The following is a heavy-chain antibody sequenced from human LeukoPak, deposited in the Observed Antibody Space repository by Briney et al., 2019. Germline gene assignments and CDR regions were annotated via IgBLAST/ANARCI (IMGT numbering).Heavy chain of an antibody. Sequence: GGSLRLSCAASGFTFSSYALSWVRQAPGKGLEWVSVISGSGSTYYADSVKGRFTISRDNSKNTLYLQMYSLRAEDTAVYYCATGLGSSGYYYYFDYWGQGTLVTVSS. V-gene: IGHV3-23*01. D-gene: IGHD3-22*01. CDR1: GFTFSSYA. CDR3: ATGLGSSGYYYYFDY. CDR2: ISGSGST. J-gene: IGHJ4*02.